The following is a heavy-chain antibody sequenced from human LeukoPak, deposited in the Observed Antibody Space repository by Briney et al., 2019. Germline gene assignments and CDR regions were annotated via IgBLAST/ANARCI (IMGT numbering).Heavy chain of an antibody. CDR3: AREYSSPRQKKNYYYMDV. CDR1: GGPIRTYQ. J-gene: IGHJ6*03. V-gene: IGHV4-59*12. D-gene: IGHD6-13*01. CDR2: IHYSGSA. Sequence: KSSETLSLTCTVSGGPIRTYQWSWIRQPPGKGLEWIGNIHYSGSANYNPSLKSRVIISVDTSKNQFSLKLSSVTAADTAVYYCAREYSSPRQKKNYYYMDVWGKGTTVTVSS.